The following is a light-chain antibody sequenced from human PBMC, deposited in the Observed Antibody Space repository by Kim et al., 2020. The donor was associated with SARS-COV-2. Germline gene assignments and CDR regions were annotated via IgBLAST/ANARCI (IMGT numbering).Light chain of an antibody. J-gene: IGKJ4*01. CDR3: LQHDSYPLT. V-gene: IGKV1-17*03. Sequence: ASVGDSVTIPCRASQGISSYLAWFQQKPGQVPKRLIYAASSLQSGVPSRFSGSGSGTEFTLTISSLQPEDFATYYCLQHDSYPLTFGGGTKVDIK. CDR2: AAS. CDR1: QGISSY.